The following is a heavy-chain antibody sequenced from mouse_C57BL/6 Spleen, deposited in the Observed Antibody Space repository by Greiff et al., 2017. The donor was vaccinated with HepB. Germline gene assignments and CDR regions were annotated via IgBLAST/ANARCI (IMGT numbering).Heavy chain of an antibody. D-gene: IGHD2-3*01. CDR3: ARDGGYYEDY. CDR1: GYTFTSYW. J-gene: IGHJ2*01. CDR2: IHPNSGST. Sequence: QVQLQQPGAELVKPGASVKLSCKASGYTFTSYWMHWVKQRPGQGLEWIGMIHPNSGSTNYNEKFNSKATLTVDKSSSTAYMQLSSLTSEDSAVYYCARDGGYYEDYWGQGTTLTVSS. V-gene: IGHV1-64*01.